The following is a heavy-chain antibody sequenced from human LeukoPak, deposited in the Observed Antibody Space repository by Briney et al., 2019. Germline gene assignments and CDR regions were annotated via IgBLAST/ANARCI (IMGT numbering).Heavy chain of an antibody. Sequence: PGGSLRLSCVASGFTFSSRDWMTWVRQAPGKGLEWVSSISTSSSYIYFADSVKGRFTISRDNAKKSMYLQMNSLRAEDTAVYYCAGGEMGATLFAYFDYWGQGTLVTVSS. CDR1: GFTFSSRDW. D-gene: IGHD1-26*01. J-gene: IGHJ4*02. CDR3: AGGEMGATLFAYFDY. V-gene: IGHV3-21*01. CDR2: ISTSSSYI.